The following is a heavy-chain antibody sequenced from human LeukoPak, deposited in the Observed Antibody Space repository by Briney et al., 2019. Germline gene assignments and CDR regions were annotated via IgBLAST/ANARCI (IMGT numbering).Heavy chain of an antibody. V-gene: IGHV4-59*01. Sequence: PSETLSLTCTVSGGSMNSYYWTWIRQPPGKGLEWIGYIYYSGSTNYNPSLKSRVTISVDTSKNQFSLKLSSVTAADTAVYYCARDTYNYGSSAYYFDYWGQGTLVTVSS. J-gene: IGHJ4*02. CDR3: ARDTYNYGSSAYYFDY. D-gene: IGHD5-18*01. CDR1: GGSMNSYY. CDR2: IYYSGST.